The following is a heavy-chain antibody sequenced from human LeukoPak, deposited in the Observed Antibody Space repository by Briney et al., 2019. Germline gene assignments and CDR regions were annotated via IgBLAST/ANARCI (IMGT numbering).Heavy chain of an antibody. Sequence: GGSLRLSCAASGFNVSTNYMTWVRQAPGKGLEWVSVIYSGGNTYYADSVKGRFTISRDNFKNTLYLQMNSLRAEDTAVYYCTRDRHCSNGVCQNPPGMDVWGQGTMVTVSS. CDR1: GFNVSTNY. CDR3: TRDRHCSNGVCQNPPGMDV. V-gene: IGHV3-53*01. CDR2: IYSGGNT. J-gene: IGHJ6*02. D-gene: IGHD2-8*01.